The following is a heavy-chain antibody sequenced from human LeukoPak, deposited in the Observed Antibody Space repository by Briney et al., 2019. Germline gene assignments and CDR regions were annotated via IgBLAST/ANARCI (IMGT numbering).Heavy chain of an antibody. D-gene: IGHD5-18*01. CDR1: GGTFSSYA. J-gene: IGHJ5*02. CDR2: IIPIFGTA. Sequence: ASVKVSCKASGGTFSSYAISWVRQAPGQGVEWMGGIIPIFGTANYAQNFQGRVTITTDESPSTAYMELSRLRSEDTAVYYCARDAVDTAMVGWFDPWAQGTLVTVSS. V-gene: IGHV1-69*05. CDR3: ARDAVDTAMVGWFDP.